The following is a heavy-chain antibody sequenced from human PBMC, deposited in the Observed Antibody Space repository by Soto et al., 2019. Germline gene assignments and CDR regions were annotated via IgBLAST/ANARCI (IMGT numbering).Heavy chain of an antibody. V-gene: IGHV3-23*01. J-gene: IGHJ4*02. CDR2: ISGSGGST. Sequence: PGGSLRLSCAASGFTFSSYAMSWVRQAPGKGLEWVSAISGSGGSTYYADSVKGRFTISRDNSKNTLYLQMNSLRAEDTAVYYCAKDHRITIFGVVITFSLFDYWGQGTLVTVSS. D-gene: IGHD3-3*01. CDR1: GFTFSSYA. CDR3: AKDHRITIFGVVITFSLFDY.